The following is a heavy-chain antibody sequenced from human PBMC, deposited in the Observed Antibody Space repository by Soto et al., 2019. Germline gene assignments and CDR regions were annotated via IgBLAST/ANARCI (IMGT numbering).Heavy chain of an antibody. Sequence: PGGSLRLSCAASGFTFSSYAMSWVRQAPGKGLEWVSAISGSGGSTYYADSVKGRFTISRDNSKNTLYLQMNSLRAEDTAVYYCAKDRCSGGSCYPPLYYFDYWGQGTLVTVS. CDR3: AKDRCSGGSCYPPLYYFDY. J-gene: IGHJ4*02. D-gene: IGHD2-15*01. V-gene: IGHV3-23*01. CDR2: ISGSGGST. CDR1: GFTFSSYA.